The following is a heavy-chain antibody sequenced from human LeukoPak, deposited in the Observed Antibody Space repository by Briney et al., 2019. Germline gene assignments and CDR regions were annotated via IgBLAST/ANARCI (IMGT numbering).Heavy chain of an antibody. Sequence: SETLSLTCSVSGGSISPYYWSWMRQPPGKVLEWIGHIYFSGTTNYNPSHKSRVTISVDTSKNQFSLRVSSVTAADTAVYSCARLVSDGWKYYYGMDVWGQGTKVTVSS. J-gene: IGHJ6*02. CDR2: IYFSGTT. V-gene: IGHV4-59*01. CDR3: ARLVSDGWKYYYGMDV. CDR1: GGSISPYY. D-gene: IGHD5-24*01.